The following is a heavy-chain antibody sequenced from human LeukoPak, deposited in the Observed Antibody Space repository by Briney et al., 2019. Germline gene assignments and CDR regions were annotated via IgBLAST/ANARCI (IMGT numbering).Heavy chain of an antibody. CDR1: GFIFSNYA. V-gene: IGHV3-23*01. CDR2: ISDNGGSA. J-gene: IGHJ4*02. CDR3: APDLRGSDWSLDY. D-gene: IGHD3-9*01. Sequence: PEGSLRLSCAASGFIFSNYAMSWVRQAPGKGLEWVSVISDNGGSAYYGDSVKGRFTMSRDNSKNTLYLQMNSLRAEDTAVYYCAPDLRGSDWSLDYWGQGTLVTVSS.